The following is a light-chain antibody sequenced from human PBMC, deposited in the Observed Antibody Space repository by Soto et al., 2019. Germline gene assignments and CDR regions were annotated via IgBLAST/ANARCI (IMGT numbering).Light chain of an antibody. Sequence: IVLTQSPCTLSLSPGERATLSCRASQSVSSSYLAWYQQKPGQAPRLLIYAASSRATGIPDRFSGSGSGTDFSLTISRLEPEDFAVYYCQQYGSLLWTFGQGTKVDI. CDR3: QQYGSLLWT. CDR2: AAS. V-gene: IGKV3-20*01. CDR1: QSVSSSY. J-gene: IGKJ1*01.